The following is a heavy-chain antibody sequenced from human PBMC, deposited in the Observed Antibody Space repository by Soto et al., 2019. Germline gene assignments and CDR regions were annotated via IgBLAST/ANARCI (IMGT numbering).Heavy chain of an antibody. J-gene: IGHJ6*02. Sequence: ASVKVSCKASGFTFTNYGINWVRQAPGQGLEWLGWISAYNGSTNYAQRLQGRVTLTTDTSTSTAYMELRSLRSDDTAVYYCARVSGYYDSSGYYGMDVWGQGTTVTVYS. CDR2: ISAYNGST. CDR3: ARVSGYYDSSGYYGMDV. CDR1: GFTFTNYG. V-gene: IGHV1-18*01. D-gene: IGHD3-22*01.